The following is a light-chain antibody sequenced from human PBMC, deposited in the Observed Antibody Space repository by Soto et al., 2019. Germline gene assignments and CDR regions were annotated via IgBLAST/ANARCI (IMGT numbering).Light chain of an antibody. CDR1: SSDVGSYKF. CDR2: EGS. V-gene: IGLV2-23*01. J-gene: IGLJ2*01. CDR3: CSYAGSSTLA. Sequence: QSVLTQPASVSGSPGQSITISCTGTSSDVGSYKFVSWYQQHPGKAPKLMIYEGSKRPSGVSNRFSGSKSGNTASLTISGLPAEDEADYYFCSYAGSSTLAFSGGSKLTVL.